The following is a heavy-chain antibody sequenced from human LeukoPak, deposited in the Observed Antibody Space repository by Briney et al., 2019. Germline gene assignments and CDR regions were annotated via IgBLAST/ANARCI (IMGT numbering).Heavy chain of an antibody. CDR1: GGTFSSYA. V-gene: IGHV1-69*04. D-gene: IGHD2-2*02. CDR3: ARDGALLGPAAIRWFDG. Sequence: ASVKVSCKASGGTFSSYAISWVRQAPGQGLEWMGRIIPILGIANYAQKLQGRVTITADKSTSTAYMELSSLRSEETAVYYCARDGALLGPAAIRWFDGWGQGTLVTVSS. J-gene: IGHJ5*02. CDR2: IIPILGIA.